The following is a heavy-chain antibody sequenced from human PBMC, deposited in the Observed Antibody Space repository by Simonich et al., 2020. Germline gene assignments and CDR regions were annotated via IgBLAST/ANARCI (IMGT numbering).Heavy chain of an antibody. D-gene: IGHD2-15*01. J-gene: IGHJ2*01. CDR3: ARHKGYCSGGSCYSHWYFDL. V-gene: IGHV4-39*01. Sequence: QLQLQESVPGLVKPSETLSLTCPVSGGSLSSSSYYWGWIRRPPGKGLEGIGSIYNIGNNYNNPSHKSRCTISVDTTKTRFSLKLSSVTAADTAVYYCARHKGYCSGGSCYSHWYFDLWGRGTLVTVSS. CDR2: IYNIGNN. CDR1: GGSLSSSSYY.